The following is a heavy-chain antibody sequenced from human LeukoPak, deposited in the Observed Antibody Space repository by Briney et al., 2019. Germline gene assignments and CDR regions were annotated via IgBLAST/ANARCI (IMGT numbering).Heavy chain of an antibody. CDR1: GYTLTELS. CDR2: FDPEDGET. Sequence: ASVKVSCKVSGYTLTELSMHWVRQAPGKGLEWMGGFDPEDGETIYAQKFQGRVTMTEDTSTDTAYMELSSLRSEDTAVYYCARGAAQNYYDSSGYYYAFGYWGQGTLVTVSS. CDR3: ARGAAQNYYDSSGYYYAFGY. J-gene: IGHJ4*02. D-gene: IGHD3-22*01. V-gene: IGHV1-24*01.